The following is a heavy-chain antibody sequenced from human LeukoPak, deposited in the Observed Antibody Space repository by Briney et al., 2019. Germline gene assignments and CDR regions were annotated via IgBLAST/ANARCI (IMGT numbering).Heavy chain of an antibody. V-gene: IGHV4-59*08. CDR2: IYYGGST. J-gene: IGHJ5*02. Sequence: PSETLSLTCTVSGGSITTYYWSWIRQPPGKGLEWIAFIYYGGSTNYNPSLKSRVAISLGTSKNQFSLRLTSVTAADTAVYYCARHVIYSGVPSYWFDPWGLGTLVTVSS. CDR1: GGSITTYY. D-gene: IGHD5-12*01. CDR3: ARHVIYSGVPSYWFDP.